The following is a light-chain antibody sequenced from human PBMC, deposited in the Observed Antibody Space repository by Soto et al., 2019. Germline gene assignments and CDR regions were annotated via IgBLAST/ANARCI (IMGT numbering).Light chain of an antibody. CDR1: QSISRW. Sequence: DIQMTQSPSTLSASVGDRVTITCRASQSISRWLAWYHQKPGKAPKLLIYKASSLESGVPSSFSGSGSGTEFTLTISSLQPDDYVTYYCQQYNSYYSYTFGQGTKLEMK. CDR2: KAS. CDR3: QQYNSYYSYT. J-gene: IGKJ2*01. V-gene: IGKV1-5*03.